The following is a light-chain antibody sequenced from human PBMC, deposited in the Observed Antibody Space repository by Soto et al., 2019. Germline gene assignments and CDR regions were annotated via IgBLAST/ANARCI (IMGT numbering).Light chain of an antibody. CDR1: SSDVGGYNY. CDR3: SSYAASDSFVV. J-gene: IGLJ2*01. Sequence: QLVLTQPPSASGSPGQSVTISCTGTSSDVGGYNYVSWYQHHPDKAPKLIIYEVYERPSGVPDRFSGSKSGNTASLTVSGLQAEDEAEYYCSSYAASDSFVVFGGGTKLTVL. V-gene: IGLV2-8*01. CDR2: EVY.